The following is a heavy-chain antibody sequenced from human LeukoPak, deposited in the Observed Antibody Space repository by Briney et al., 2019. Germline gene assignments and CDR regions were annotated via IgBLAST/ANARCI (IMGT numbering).Heavy chain of an antibody. Sequence: PGGSLRLSCPASGFTFSSHGMTWVRQAPGKGLGWVSTISGSGDNTYYADSVKGRFTISRDNSKNTLYLQMNSLRAEDTAVYYCARVTYGSGTYGAFDYWGQGTLVTVSS. CDR3: ARVTYGSGTYGAFDY. D-gene: IGHD3-10*01. J-gene: IGHJ4*02. CDR2: ISGSGDNT. V-gene: IGHV3-23*01. CDR1: GFTFSSHG.